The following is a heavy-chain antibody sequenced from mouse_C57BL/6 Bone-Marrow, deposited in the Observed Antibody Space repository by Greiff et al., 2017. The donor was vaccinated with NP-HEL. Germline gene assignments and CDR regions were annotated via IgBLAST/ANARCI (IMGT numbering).Heavy chain of an antibody. D-gene: IGHD2-4*01. CDR3: ARSSNYDRWYFDV. CDR1: GYTFTSYW. Sequence: QVQLQQPGAELVKPGASVKLSCKASGYTFTSYWMQWVKQRPGQGLEWIGEIDPSDSYTNYNQKFKGKATLTVDTSSSTAYMQLSSLTSEDSAVYYCARSSNYDRWYFDVWGTGTTVTVSS. CDR2: IDPSDSYT. J-gene: IGHJ1*03. V-gene: IGHV1-50*01.